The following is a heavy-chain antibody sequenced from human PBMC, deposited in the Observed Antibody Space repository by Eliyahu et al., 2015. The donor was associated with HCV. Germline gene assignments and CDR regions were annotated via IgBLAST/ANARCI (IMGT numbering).Heavy chain of an antibody. Sequence: QVQLQQWGAGLLKPSETLSLTCAVYGGSFSGYYXSWIRQPPGKGLXWIGEINHSGSTNYNPSLKNRVTISVDTSKNQFSLKLSSVTAADTAVYYCASFYGSGSYHFDYWGQGTLVTVSS. CDR2: INHSGST. J-gene: IGHJ4*02. CDR3: ASFYGSGSYHFDY. CDR1: GGSFSGYY. V-gene: IGHV4-34*01. D-gene: IGHD3-10*01.